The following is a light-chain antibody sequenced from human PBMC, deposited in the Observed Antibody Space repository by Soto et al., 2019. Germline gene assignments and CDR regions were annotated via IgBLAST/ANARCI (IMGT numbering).Light chain of an antibody. CDR3: SANAGSSTL. CDR2: EVN. V-gene: IGLV2-8*01. Sequence: QSALTQPPSASGSPGQSVTISCTGTSSDVGYHNFVFVSWYQQHPGKAPKLMIYEVNKRPSGVPDRFSGSKSGNTASLTVSGLQADDEAEYFCSANAGSSTLFGGGTKLTVL. J-gene: IGLJ2*01. CDR1: SSDVGYHNF.